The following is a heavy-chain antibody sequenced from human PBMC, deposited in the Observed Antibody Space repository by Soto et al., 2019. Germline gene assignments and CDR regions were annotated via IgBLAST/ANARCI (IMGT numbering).Heavy chain of an antibody. D-gene: IGHD5-12*01. CDR1: GYSFTSYW. J-gene: IGHJ3*02. CDR2: IYPGDSDT. V-gene: IGHV5-51*01. CDR3: ARHHVATKRWNDFDI. Sequence: GESLKISCKGSGYSFTSYWIGWVRQMPGKGLEWMGIIYPGDSDTRYSPSFQGQVTISADKSISTAYLQWSSLKASDTAMYYCARHHVATKRWNDFDIWGQGTMVTVSS.